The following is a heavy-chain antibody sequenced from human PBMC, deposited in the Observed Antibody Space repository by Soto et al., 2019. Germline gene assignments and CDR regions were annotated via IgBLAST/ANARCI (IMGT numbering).Heavy chain of an antibody. V-gene: IGHV3-23*01. CDR1: GFTFSTYA. CDR3: ARTGDYYYYGLDV. CDR2: IGASGAGT. D-gene: IGHD1-1*01. J-gene: IGHJ6*02. Sequence: GSLRLSCAGSGFTFSTYAMSWVRQAPGKGLEWVSGIGASGAGTYYADSVKGRFTISRDNSKNTLHLQMNSLRADDTAVYYCARTGDYYYYGLDVWGQGTPVTVSS.